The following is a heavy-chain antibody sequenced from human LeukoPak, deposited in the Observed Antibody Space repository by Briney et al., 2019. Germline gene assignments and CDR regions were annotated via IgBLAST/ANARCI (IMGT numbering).Heavy chain of an antibody. CDR1: GFTFSSYA. CDR2: ISGSGGST. J-gene: IGHJ3*02. D-gene: IGHD1-26*01. Sequence: QAGGSLRLSCAASGFTFSSYAMSWVRQAPGKGLEWVSAISGSGGSTYYADSVKGRFTISRDNSKNTLYLHMNSLRAEDTAVYYCAKDSGSYPNGAFDIWGQGTMVTVSS. CDR3: AKDSGSYPNGAFDI. V-gene: IGHV3-23*01.